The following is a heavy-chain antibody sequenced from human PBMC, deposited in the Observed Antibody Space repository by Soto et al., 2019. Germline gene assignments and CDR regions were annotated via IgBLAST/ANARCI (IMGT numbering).Heavy chain of an antibody. V-gene: IGHV1-58*01. D-gene: IGHD3-3*01. CDR2: IVVGSGNT. J-gene: IGHJ4*02. Sequence: SVKVSCKASGFTFTSSAVHWVRQARGQRLEWIGWIVVGSGNTNYAQKFQERVTITRDMSTSTAYMELSSLRSEDTAVYYCAAAASRVDFWSGYYEAYYFDYWGQGTLVTVSS. CDR3: AAAASRVDFWSGYYEAYYFDY. CDR1: GFTFTSSA.